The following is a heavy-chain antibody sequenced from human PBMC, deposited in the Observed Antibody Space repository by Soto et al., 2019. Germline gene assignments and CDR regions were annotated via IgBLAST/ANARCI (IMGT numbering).Heavy chain of an antibody. J-gene: IGHJ4*02. CDR2: VFSSVSA. D-gene: IGHD2-21*02. Sequence: LSLTCIVSGVSVRSYTWSWVRQPANKGLEWIGRVFSSVSATYNPSLKSRVSISMDTPENRVSLKLDSVTAADAGVYFCARDGMTTGDTWGPGTLVTVSS. V-gene: IGHV4-4*07. CDR3: ARDGMTTGDT. CDR1: GVSVRSYT.